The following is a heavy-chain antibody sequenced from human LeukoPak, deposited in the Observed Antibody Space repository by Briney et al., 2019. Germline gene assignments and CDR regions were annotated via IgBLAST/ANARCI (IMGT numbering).Heavy chain of an antibody. CDR1: GGSVSSGSYY. CDR2: IYYSGST. Sequence: SETLSLTCTVSGGSVSSGSYYWSWIRQPPGKGLEWIGYIYYSGSTNYNPSLKSRVTISVDTSKNQFSLKLSSVTAADTAVYYCARDSSGYIFDYWGQGTLVTVSS. J-gene: IGHJ4*02. CDR3: ARDSSGYIFDY. D-gene: IGHD3-22*01. V-gene: IGHV4-61*01.